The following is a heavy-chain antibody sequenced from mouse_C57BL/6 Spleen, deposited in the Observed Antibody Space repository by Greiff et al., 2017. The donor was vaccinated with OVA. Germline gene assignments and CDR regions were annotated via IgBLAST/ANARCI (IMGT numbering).Heavy chain of an antibody. D-gene: IGHD1-1*01. Sequence: QVQLKESGPELVKPGASVKLSCKASGYTFTSYDINWVKQRPGQGLEWIGWIYPRDGSTKYNEKFKGKATLTVDTSSSTAYMELHSLTSEDSAVSYCAKHGNSYAFDYWGQGTTLTVSS. J-gene: IGHJ2*01. CDR2: IYPRDGST. CDR3: AKHGNSYAFDY. V-gene: IGHV1-85*01. CDR1: GYTFTSYD.